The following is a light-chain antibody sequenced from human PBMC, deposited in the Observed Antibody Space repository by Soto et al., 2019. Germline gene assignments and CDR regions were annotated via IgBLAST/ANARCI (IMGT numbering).Light chain of an antibody. CDR1: QSVSSSY. Sequence: EIELTQSPGTLSLSPGERATLSCRASQSVSSSYLAWYQQKPGQAPRLLIYGACSRATGIPDRFSGSGSGTDFTLTISRLEPEDFAVYYCQQYGSSPQTFGQGTRLEIK. CDR2: GAC. V-gene: IGKV3-20*01. CDR3: QQYGSSPQT. J-gene: IGKJ5*01.